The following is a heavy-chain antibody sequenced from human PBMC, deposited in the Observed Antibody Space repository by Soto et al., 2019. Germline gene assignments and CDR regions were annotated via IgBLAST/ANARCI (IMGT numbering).Heavy chain of an antibody. CDR1: GVTFSGYW. CDR3: ARSCCNEQNWFAP. V-gene: IGHV3-74*01. Sequence: EVQLVESGGDLVQPGGSLRLSCAASGVTFSGYWMHWVRQVPGKGLVWVSRISSDGITTDYADSVKGRFTISRDNAKNTVHLHMNSMRVDDTAVYSCARSCCNEQNWFAPWGQGTLVTVSS. D-gene: IGHD2-2*01. J-gene: IGHJ5*02. CDR2: ISSDGITT.